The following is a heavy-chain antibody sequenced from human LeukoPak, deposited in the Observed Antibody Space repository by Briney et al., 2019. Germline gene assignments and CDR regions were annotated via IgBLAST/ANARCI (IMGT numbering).Heavy chain of an antibody. CDR2: IIPIFGTA. CDR3: ASGEGDYEDYFDY. CDR1: GGTFSSYA. V-gene: IGHV1-69*13. D-gene: IGHD4-17*01. J-gene: IGHJ4*02. Sequence: SVKVSCKASGGTFSSYAISWVRQAPGQGLEWMGGIIPIFGTANYAQKFQGRVTITADESTSTAYMELSSLRFEDTAVYYCASGEGDYEDYFDYWGQGTLVTVSS.